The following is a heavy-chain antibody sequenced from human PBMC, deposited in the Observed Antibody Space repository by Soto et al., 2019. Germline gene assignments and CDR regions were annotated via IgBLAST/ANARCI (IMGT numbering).Heavy chain of an antibody. Sequence: GGSLRLSCAASGFTVSSNYMSWVRQAPGKGLEWVSVIYSGGSTYYADSVKGRFTISRDNSKNTLYLQMNSLRAEDTAVYYRARDVYDSSGYYLEYFQHWGQGTLVTVSS. CDR3: ARDVYDSSGYYLEYFQH. CDR2: IYSGGST. V-gene: IGHV3-66*01. J-gene: IGHJ1*01. D-gene: IGHD3-22*01. CDR1: GFTVSSNY.